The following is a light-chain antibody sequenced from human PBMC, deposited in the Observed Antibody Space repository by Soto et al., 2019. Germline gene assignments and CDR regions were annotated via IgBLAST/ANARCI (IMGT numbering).Light chain of an antibody. CDR3: GSYTSSSTWV. J-gene: IGLJ3*02. Sequence: QSVLTQPASVSGSPGQSITISCTGTSSDVGGYKYVSWYQQHPGKAPKLIIYEASNRPSGISDRFSGSKSGNTASLTISGLQTEDEADYYCGSYTSSSTWVFGGGTKLTVL. V-gene: IGLV2-14*01. CDR2: EAS. CDR1: SSDVGGYKY.